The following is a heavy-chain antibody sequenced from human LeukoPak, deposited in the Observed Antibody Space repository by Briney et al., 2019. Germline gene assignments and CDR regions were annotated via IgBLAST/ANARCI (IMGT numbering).Heavy chain of an antibody. CDR1: SGSINRSGYF. CDR3: ARDSTYDILTGYYSNWFDP. J-gene: IGHJ5*02. V-gene: IGHV4-39*07. CDR2: IYYSGNT. Sequence: PSETLSLTCTVSSGSINRSGYFWGWIRQPPGKGLEWIGNIYYSGNTSYSPSLKSRVTISVDTSKNQFSLKLSSVTAADTAVYYCARDSTYDILTGYYSNWFDPWGQGTLVTVSS. D-gene: IGHD3-9*01.